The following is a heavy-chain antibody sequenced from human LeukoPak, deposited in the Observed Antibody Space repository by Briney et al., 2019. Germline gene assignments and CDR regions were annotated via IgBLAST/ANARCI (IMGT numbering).Heavy chain of an antibody. CDR1: GGSISSYY. V-gene: IGHV4-59*12. CDR3: ARTTSAAGSTGYYYYYMDV. Sequence: SETLSLTCTVSGGSISSYYWSWIRQPPGKGLEWIGYIYYSGSTNYNPSLKSRVTMSVDTSKNQFSLKLSSVTAADTAVYYCARTTSAAGSTGYYYYYMDVWXXXTTVTXSS. D-gene: IGHD6-13*01. CDR2: IYYSGST. J-gene: IGHJ6*03.